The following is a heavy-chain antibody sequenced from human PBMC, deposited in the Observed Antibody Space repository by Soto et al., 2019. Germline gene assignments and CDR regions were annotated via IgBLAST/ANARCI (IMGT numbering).Heavy chain of an antibody. CDR2: ISGSGGST. CDR3: AKMGDQWPIPNNWFDP. J-gene: IGHJ5*02. Sequence: EVQLLESGGGLVQPGGSLRLSCAASGFTFSSYAMSWVRQAPGKGLEWVSAISGSGGSTYYADSVKGRFTISRDNSKNALYLQMNRLRAEDTAVYYCAKMGDQWPIPNNWFDPWGQGTLVTVSS. CDR1: GFTFSSYA. D-gene: IGHD6-19*01. V-gene: IGHV3-23*01.